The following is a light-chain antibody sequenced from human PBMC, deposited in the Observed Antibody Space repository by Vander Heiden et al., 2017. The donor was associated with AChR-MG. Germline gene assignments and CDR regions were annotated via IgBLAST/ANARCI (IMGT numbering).Light chain of an antibody. V-gene: IGLV3-19*01. CDR2: GKS. J-gene: IGLJ2*01. Sequence: SPELTQDPAVSVALGQTVRITCHGARLRSYYASWYQQKPGQAPVLVIYGKSNRPSGIPDRFSGSSSGNTASLTITGAQAEDEADYYCNSRDSSGNHPYVVFGGGTKLTVL. CDR3: NSRDSSGNHPYVV. CDR1: RLRSYY.